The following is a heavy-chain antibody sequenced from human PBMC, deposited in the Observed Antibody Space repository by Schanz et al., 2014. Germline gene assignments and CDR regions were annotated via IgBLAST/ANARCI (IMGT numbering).Heavy chain of an antibody. CDR1: GFTFSNHA. Sequence: EVHLLESGGGLVQPGGSLRLSCAASGFTFSNHALSWVRQAPGKGLEWVSGIGGSGDSTHYADSVKGRFTISRDNAKNSLFLQMNSLSAEDTAVYYCARDGDFDYWGQGTLVTVSS. J-gene: IGHJ4*02. CDR2: IGGSGDST. V-gene: IGHV3-23*01. CDR3: ARDGDFDY.